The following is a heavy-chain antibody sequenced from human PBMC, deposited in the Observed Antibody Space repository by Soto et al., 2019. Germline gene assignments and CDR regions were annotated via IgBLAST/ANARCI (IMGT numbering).Heavy chain of an antibody. CDR3: ARLRVDGDSVP. CDR2: INGDGSST. D-gene: IGHD4-17*01. V-gene: IGHV3-74*01. J-gene: IGHJ5*02. Sequence: EVQLVESGGGLGQPGGSLRLSCAASGFVFSNYWMHWVRQTPGKGLVWVSRINGDGSSTSYADSVRGRFTISRDNAENALYLQMNSLRADDTALYYCARLRVDGDSVPWGHGTLVTVSS. CDR1: GFVFSNYW.